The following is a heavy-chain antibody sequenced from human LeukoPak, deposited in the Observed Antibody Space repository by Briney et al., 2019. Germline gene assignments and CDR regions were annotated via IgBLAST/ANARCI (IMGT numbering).Heavy chain of an antibody. D-gene: IGHD3-9*01. J-gene: IGHJ6*02. Sequence: GGSLRLSCAVSGFTFSSYSMNWVRQAPGKGLEWVSAISGSGGSTYYADSVKGRFTISRDNAKNTLYLQMNTLRVEDTAVYYCTRDLMDYDVSTGLHHYYMDVWGQGTTVTVSS. CDR2: ISGSGGST. CDR3: TRDLMDYDVSTGLHHYYMDV. CDR1: GFTFSSYS. V-gene: IGHV3-23*01.